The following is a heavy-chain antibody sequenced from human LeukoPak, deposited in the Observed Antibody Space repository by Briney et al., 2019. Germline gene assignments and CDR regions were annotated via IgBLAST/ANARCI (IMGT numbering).Heavy chain of an antibody. Sequence: GGSLRLSCAASGFTFSSYSMNWVRQAPGKGLEWVSSISSSSSYIYYADSVKGRFTISRDNAKNSLYLQMNNLRAEDTAVYYCARNPAKVFPAVYWGQGTLVTVSS. J-gene: IGHJ4*02. CDR2: ISSSSSYI. V-gene: IGHV3-21*01. CDR3: ARNPAKVFPAVY. D-gene: IGHD2-2*01. CDR1: GFTFSSYS.